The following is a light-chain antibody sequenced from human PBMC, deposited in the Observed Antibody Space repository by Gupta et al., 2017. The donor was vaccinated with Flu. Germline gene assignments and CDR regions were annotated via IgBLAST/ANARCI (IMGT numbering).Light chain of an antibody. V-gene: IGKV3-11*01. CDR3: QQLSNRPMYT. CDR1: QSVSDY. Sequence: EIVLTQSPAPLSLSPGDRADLSCRASQSVSDYIVWYQQKPVQPPRLLLFSPSTRAAGIRPRFSVSGSGTDFTLAISSLEPEDFAVYYCQQLSNRPMYTFGQWTRLEI. J-gene: IGKJ2*01. CDR2: SPS.